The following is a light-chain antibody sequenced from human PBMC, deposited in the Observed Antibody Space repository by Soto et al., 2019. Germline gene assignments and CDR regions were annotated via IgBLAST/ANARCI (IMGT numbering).Light chain of an antibody. CDR1: QSVSSW. Sequence: DIQMTQSPSTLSASVGDRVTITCRASQSVSSWLAWYQQIPGKAPKLLIYKASILESGVPLRFSGSGSGTEFTLTIDSLQPDDLATYYCQQYESSFRTFGQGTKVEIK. CDR2: KAS. V-gene: IGKV1-5*03. J-gene: IGKJ1*01. CDR3: QQYESSFRT.